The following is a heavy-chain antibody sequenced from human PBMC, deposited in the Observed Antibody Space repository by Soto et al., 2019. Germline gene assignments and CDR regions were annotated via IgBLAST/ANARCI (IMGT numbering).Heavy chain of an antibody. CDR1: GFTFDDYA. Sequence: EVQLVESGGGLVQPGRSLRLSCAASGFTFDDYALHWVRQAPGKGLEWVSGISWNSGIIDYADSVKGRFTISRDNAKNSLYLQMNSLRAEDTALYYCAKDRYGGNSGYYYGMDVWGQGTTVTVSS. V-gene: IGHV3-9*01. D-gene: IGHD2-21*02. J-gene: IGHJ6*02. CDR2: ISWNSGII. CDR3: AKDRYGGNSGYYYGMDV.